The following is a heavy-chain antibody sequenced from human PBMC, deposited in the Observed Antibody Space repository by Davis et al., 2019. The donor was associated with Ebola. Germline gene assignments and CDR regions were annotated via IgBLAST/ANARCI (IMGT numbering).Heavy chain of an antibody. CDR3: ARGLSGQLDY. J-gene: IGHJ4*02. Sequence: GESLKISCAASGFTFSSYSMNWVRQAPGKGLEWVSYISSSSSTIYYADSVKGRFTISRDNAKNSLYLQMNSLRAEDTAVYYCARGLSGQLDYWGQGTLVTVSS. D-gene: IGHD3-16*02. CDR2: ISSSSSTI. V-gene: IGHV3-48*04. CDR1: GFTFSSYS.